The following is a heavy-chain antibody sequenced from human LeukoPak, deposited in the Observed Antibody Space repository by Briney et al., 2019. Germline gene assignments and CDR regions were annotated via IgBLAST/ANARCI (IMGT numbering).Heavy chain of an antibody. J-gene: IGHJ6*03. CDR2: IIPIFGTA. CDR3: ARDRITIFPYYYMDV. Sequence: GASVKVSCKASGGTFSSYAISWVRQAPGPGLEWTGRIIPIFGTANYAQKFQGRVTITADESTSTAYMELSSLRSEDTAVYYCARDRITIFPYYYMDVWGKGTTVTVSS. D-gene: IGHD3-3*01. V-gene: IGHV1-69*13. CDR1: GGTFSSYA.